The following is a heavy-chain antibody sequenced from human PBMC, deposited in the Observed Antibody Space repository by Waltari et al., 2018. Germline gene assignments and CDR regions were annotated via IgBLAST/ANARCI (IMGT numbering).Heavy chain of an antibody. Sequence: EEQLVESGGGLVQPGRSLRLSCAASGFTFDDHAMHWVRQAPGKGLGGVSSISWNGENVAYADSVKGRYTISRDNAKKSLFLQMNSVRPEDTALYYCARKIRTYYVVAFDLWGQGTMVLVSS. CDR3: ARKIRTYYVVAFDL. CDR1: GFTFDDHA. J-gene: IGHJ3*01. V-gene: IGHV3-9*01. D-gene: IGHD1-26*01. CDR2: ISWNGENV.